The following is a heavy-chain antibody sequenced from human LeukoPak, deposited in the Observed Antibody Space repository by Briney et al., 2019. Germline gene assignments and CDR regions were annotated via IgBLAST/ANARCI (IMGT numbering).Heavy chain of an antibody. D-gene: IGHD2-2*01. J-gene: IGHJ4*02. CDR3: ARDPPLGSCSTISCPHLDY. CDR2: ISVNSDTT. V-gene: IGHV3-23*01. CDR1: GFTFSTYA. Sequence: GGSLRLSCAASGFTFSTYAMSWVRQAPGRGLEWVSAISVNSDTTYYADSVKGRFTISRDNAKNSLYLQMNSLRAEDTAVYYCARDPPLGSCSTISCPHLDYWGQGTLVTVSS.